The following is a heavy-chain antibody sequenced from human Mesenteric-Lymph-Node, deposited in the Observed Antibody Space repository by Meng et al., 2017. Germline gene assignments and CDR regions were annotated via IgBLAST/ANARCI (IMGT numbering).Heavy chain of an antibody. CDR3: ARGGWLRIGPLADS. D-gene: IGHD5-12*01. J-gene: IGHJ5*01. V-gene: IGHV7-4-1*02. CDR1: GYTFTSHV. Sequence: QVHLGQSVSDLKTPGAPVKVSGKASGYTFTSHVMNWVRQAPGQGLEWMGWINTKTGNPTYAQGFTGRFVFSLDTSINTAYLHIRTLKSDDTAVYYCARGGWLRIGPLADSWGQGTLVTVSS. CDR2: INTKTGNP.